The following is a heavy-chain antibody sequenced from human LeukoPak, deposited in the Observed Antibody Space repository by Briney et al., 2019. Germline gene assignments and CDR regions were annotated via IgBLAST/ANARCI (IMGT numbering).Heavy chain of an antibody. CDR2: ISSSGSTI. Sequence: GGSLRLSCAASGFTFSDYYMSWIRQAPGKGLEWVSYISSSGSTIYYADSVKGRFTISRDNAKNSLYLQMNSLRAEDTAVYYCARDAAVMITFGGVIFTSYYYYYRDVWGKGTTVTVSS. CDR3: ARDAAVMITFGGVIFTSYYYYYRDV. V-gene: IGHV3-11*01. CDR1: GFTFSDYY. J-gene: IGHJ6*03. D-gene: IGHD3-16*02.